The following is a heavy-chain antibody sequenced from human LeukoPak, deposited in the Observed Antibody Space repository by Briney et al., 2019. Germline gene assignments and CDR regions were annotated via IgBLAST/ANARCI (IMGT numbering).Heavy chain of an antibody. CDR2: ISAYNGNT. V-gene: IGHV1-18*01. CDR3: ARDYGPDGLAPFDY. D-gene: IGHD3/OR15-3a*01. J-gene: IGHJ4*02. CDR1: GYTFTSYG. Sequence: ASVKVSCKASGYTFTSYGISWVRQAPGQGLEWMGWISAYNGNTNYAQKLQGRVTMTTDTSTSTAYMELRSLRSDDTAVYYCARDYGPDGLAPFDYWGQGTLVTVSS.